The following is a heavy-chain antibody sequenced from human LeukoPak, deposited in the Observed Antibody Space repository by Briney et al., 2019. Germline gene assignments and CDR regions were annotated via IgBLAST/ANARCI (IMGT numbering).Heavy chain of an antibody. V-gene: IGHV3-7*01. Sequence: GGSLRLSCAASGFTFSSYWMSWVRQAPGKGLEWVANIKQDGSEKYYVDSVKGRFTISRDNAKNSLYLQMNSLRAEDTAVYYCARDGPSGWYAYYFDYWGQGTLATVSS. D-gene: IGHD6-19*01. CDR3: ARDGPSGWYAYYFDY. CDR2: IKQDGSEK. CDR1: GFTFSSYW. J-gene: IGHJ4*02.